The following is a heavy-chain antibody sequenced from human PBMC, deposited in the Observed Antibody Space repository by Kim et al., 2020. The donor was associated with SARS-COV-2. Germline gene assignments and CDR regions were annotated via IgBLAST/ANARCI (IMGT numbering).Heavy chain of an antibody. Sequence: SETLSLTCTVSGGSISSGGYYWSWIRQHPGKGLEWIGYIYYSGSTYYNPSLKSRVTISVDTSKNQFSLKLSSVTAADTAVYYCARVLITMVRGINPHFDYWGQGTLVTVSS. D-gene: IGHD3-10*01. J-gene: IGHJ4*02. V-gene: IGHV4-31*03. CDR1: GGSISSGGYY. CDR3: ARVLITMVRGINPHFDY. CDR2: IYYSGST.